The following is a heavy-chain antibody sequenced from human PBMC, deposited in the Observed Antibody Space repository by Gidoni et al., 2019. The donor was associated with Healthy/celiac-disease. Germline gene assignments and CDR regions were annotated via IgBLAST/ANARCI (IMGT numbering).Heavy chain of an antibody. J-gene: IGHJ6*02. D-gene: IGHD5-12*01. V-gene: IGHV3-7*01. CDR1: GFTFSSYW. CDR2: IKQDGSEK. CDR3: ARVGGYSGYDYYYYYGMDV. Sequence: EVQLVESGGGLVQPGGSLRLSCAASGFTFSSYWMSWVRQAPGKGLEWVANIKQDGSEKYYVDSVKGRFTISRDNAKNSLYLQMNSLRAEDTAVYYCARVGGYSGYDYYYYYGMDVWGQGTTVTVSS.